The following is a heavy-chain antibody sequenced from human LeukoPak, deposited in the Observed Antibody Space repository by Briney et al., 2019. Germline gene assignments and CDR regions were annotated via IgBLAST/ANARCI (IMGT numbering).Heavy chain of an antibody. CDR3: ASAYYYDSSGYSPCDY. CDR2: IIPIFGTA. CDR1: GGTFISYA. D-gene: IGHD3-22*01. Sequence: SVKVSCKASGGTFISYAISWVRQAPGQGLEWMGGIIPIFGTANYAQKFQGRVTITADESTSTAYMELSSLRSEDTAVYYCASAYYYDSSGYSPCDYWGQGTLVTVSS. J-gene: IGHJ4*02. V-gene: IGHV1-69*13.